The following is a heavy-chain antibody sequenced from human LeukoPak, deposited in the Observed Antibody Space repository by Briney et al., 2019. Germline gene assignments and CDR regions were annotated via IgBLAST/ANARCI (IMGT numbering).Heavy chain of an antibody. J-gene: IGHJ6*04. D-gene: IGHD6-13*01. CDR1: GGSISGYY. Sequence: PSETLSLTCTVSGGSISGYYWSWIRQPPGKGLEWIGYIYTSGSTNYNPSLKSRVTISVDTSKNQFSLKLSSVTAADTALYYCARQYGYSSSPMDVWGKGTTVTVSS. V-gene: IGHV4-4*09. CDR3: ARQYGYSSSPMDV. CDR2: IYTSGST.